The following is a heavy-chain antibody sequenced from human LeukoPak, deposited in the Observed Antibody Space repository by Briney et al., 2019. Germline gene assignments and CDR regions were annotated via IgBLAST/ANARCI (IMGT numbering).Heavy chain of an antibody. Sequence: GGSLRLSCAASGFTFSSYGMTWFRQTPGKGMEWLASISSSSAAINYAASVRGRFTISRDNAKNSLYLQMNSLRDDDTAVYYCAEGLTFFDYWGQGILVTVSS. CDR2: ISSSSAAI. CDR3: AEGLTFFDY. D-gene: IGHD2-21*02. J-gene: IGHJ4*02. V-gene: IGHV3-48*02. CDR1: GFTFSSYG.